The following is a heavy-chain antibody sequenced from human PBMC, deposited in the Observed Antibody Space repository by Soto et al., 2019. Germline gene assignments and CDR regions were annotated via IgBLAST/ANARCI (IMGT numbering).Heavy chain of an antibody. D-gene: IGHD5-12*01. CDR2: INPNSGGT. V-gene: IGHV1-2*02. CDR1: GYTFTGCY. Sequence: ASVKVSCKASGYTFTGCYMHWVRQAPGQGLEWMGWINPNSGGTNYAQKFQGRVTMTRDTSISTAYMELSRLRSDDTAVYYCAREGVPWLYYGMDVWGQGTTVTVSS. CDR3: AREGVPWLYYGMDV. J-gene: IGHJ6*02.